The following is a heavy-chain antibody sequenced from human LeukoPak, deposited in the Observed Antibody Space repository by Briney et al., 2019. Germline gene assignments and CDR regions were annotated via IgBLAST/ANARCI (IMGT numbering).Heavy chain of an antibody. V-gene: IGHV1-2*02. Sequence: ASVKASCKASGYTFTGYYMHWVRQAPGQGLEWMGWINPNSGGTNYAQKFQGRVTMTRDTSISTAYMELSRLRSDDTAVYYCARDSADLRFLEWLSIWEYFDYWGQGTLVTVSS. D-gene: IGHD3-3*01. J-gene: IGHJ4*02. CDR3: ARDSADLRFLEWLSIWEYFDY. CDR1: GYTFTGYY. CDR2: INPNSGGT.